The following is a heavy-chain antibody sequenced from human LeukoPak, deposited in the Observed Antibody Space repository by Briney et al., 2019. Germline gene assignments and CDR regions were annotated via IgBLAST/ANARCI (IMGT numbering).Heavy chain of an antibody. Sequence: SETLSLTCTVSGGSVSSGSYYWSWIRQAPGKGLEWIGYIYYSGSTNYNPSLKSRVTISVDTSKNQFSLKLSSVTAADTAVYYCASLHDYSNYVFDYWGQGTLVTVSS. CDR1: GGSVSSGSYY. D-gene: IGHD4-11*01. CDR3: ASLHDYSNYVFDY. J-gene: IGHJ4*02. CDR2: IYYSGST. V-gene: IGHV4-61*01.